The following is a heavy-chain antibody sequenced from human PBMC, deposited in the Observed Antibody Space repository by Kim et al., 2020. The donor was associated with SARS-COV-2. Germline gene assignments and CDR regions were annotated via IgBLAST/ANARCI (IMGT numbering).Heavy chain of an antibody. CDR3: AKGENGNYDILTGYGS. CDR2: LSGSGGRT. D-gene: IGHD3-9*01. J-gene: IGHJ5*02. Sequence: GGSLRLSCVASGFTFSSYAMNWVRQAPGKGLEWVSALSGSGGRTFYADSVKGRFTISRDNSKNTLYMQMNSLRVEDTAVYYCAKGENGNYDILTGYGSWGQGTLVTVSS. CDR1: GFTFSSYA. V-gene: IGHV3-23*01.